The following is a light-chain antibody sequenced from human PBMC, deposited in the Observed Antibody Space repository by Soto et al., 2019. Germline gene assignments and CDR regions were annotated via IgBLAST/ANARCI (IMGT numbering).Light chain of an antibody. CDR1: QSVSSY. CDR3: QQRRNWPPWT. Sequence: EIVLTQSPATLSLSPGXRATLSCRASQSVSSYLAWYQQKPGQAPRLLIYDASNRATGIPARFSGSGSGTDFTLTISSLEPEDFAVYYCQQRRNWPPWTFGQGTKVDIK. CDR2: DAS. V-gene: IGKV3-11*01. J-gene: IGKJ1*01.